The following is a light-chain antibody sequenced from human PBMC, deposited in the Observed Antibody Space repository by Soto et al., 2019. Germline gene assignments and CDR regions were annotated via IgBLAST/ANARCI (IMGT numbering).Light chain of an antibody. V-gene: IGKV3-11*01. J-gene: IGKJ1*01. CDR1: QTVSSN. CDR2: GAS. CDR3: QQRSEWPRT. Sequence: RVMTQSPATLSASPGEKIALSCRASQTVSSNLAWYQQKPGQAPRLLIYGASNRATGIPDRFSGSGSGTDFTLTISSLEPEDFAVYFCQQRSEWPRTFGQVTMVDI.